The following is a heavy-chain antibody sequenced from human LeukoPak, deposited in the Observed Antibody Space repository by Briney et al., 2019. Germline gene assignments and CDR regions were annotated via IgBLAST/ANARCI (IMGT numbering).Heavy chain of an antibody. CDR3: AKDPFHVTTGYFDY. CDR1: GFTFSSYA. D-gene: IGHD4-11*01. J-gene: IGHJ4*02. Sequence: GGSLRLSCAASGFTFSSYAMSWVRQAPGKGLEWVAVISYDGSNKYYADSVKGRFTISRDNSKNTLYLQMNSLRAEDTAVYYCAKDPFHVTTGYFDYWGQGTLVTVSS. V-gene: IGHV3-30*18. CDR2: ISYDGSNK.